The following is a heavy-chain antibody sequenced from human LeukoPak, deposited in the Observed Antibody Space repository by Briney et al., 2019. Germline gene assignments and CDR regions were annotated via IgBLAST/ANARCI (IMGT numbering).Heavy chain of an antibody. CDR3: AKGSGWYVGYFGY. CDR2: ISGSGGTT. D-gene: IGHD6-19*01. Sequence: GGSLRLSCAASGFTFSSYAMSWVRQAPGKGLEWVSAISGSGGTTYYADSVKGRFTISRDNSKNTLYLQMNSLRAEDTAVYYCAKGSGWYVGYFGYWGQGTLVTVSS. J-gene: IGHJ4*02. V-gene: IGHV3-23*01. CDR1: GFTFSSYA.